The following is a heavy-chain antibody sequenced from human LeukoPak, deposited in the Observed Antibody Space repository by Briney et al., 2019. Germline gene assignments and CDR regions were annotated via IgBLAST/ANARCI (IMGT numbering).Heavy chain of an antibody. CDR2: ISPNSGGT. Sequence: ASVKVSCKASGYTFTSYYMHWVRQAPGQGLEWMGWISPNSGGTNYAQKFQGRVTMTRSTSISTAYMELSSLRSDDTAVYYCARGCSSTTCYTSGFDYWGQGTLVTVSS. J-gene: IGHJ4*02. V-gene: IGHV1-2*02. D-gene: IGHD2-2*02. CDR3: ARGCSSTTCYTSGFDY. CDR1: GYTFTSYY.